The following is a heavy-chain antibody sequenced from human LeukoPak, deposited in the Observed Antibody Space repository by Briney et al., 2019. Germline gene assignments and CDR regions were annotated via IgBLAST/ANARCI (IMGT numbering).Heavy chain of an antibody. D-gene: IGHD4-17*01. CDR2: ISGSVVST. V-gene: IGHV3-23*01. CDR3: AKDDTTVTTSGTSEQGFDY. CDR1: GFTFSSDA. J-gene: IGHJ4*02. Sequence: GGSLRLSCAASGFTFSSDAMSWGRQAPGKGLEWCSAISGSVVSTYYADSLKGRFTISRDNFKNRLYLQMKSLRAEDTAVYYCAKDDTTVTTSGTSEQGFDYWGQGTLVTVSS.